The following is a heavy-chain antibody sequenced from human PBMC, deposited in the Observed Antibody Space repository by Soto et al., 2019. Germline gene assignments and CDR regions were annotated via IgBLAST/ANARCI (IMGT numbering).Heavy chain of an antibody. D-gene: IGHD2-21*02. J-gene: IGHJ5*02. CDR3: ARSSPVVTAP. CDR1: GGSISSGGYY. Sequence: QVQLQESGPGLVKPSQTLSLTCTVSGGSISSGGYYWSWIRQHPGKGLEWIGYIYYSGTPYYNPSLKSRITISVDTSKNQFSLKLSSVTAADTAVYYCARSSPVVTAPWGQGTLVTVSS. V-gene: IGHV4-31*03. CDR2: IYYSGTP.